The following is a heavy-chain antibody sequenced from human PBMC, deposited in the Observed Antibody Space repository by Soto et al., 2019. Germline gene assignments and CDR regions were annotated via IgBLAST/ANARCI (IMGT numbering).Heavy chain of an antibody. D-gene: IGHD3-16*01. Sequence: QVQLVESGGGLVKPGGSLRLSCTASGFTFTDDYMTWIRQAPGKGLEWVSYINSGGSNIYYADSVRGRFTISRDNAKNSKYLQTSSLTAEDTFIYHCTTDTRGTNWGQGTLVIVSS. J-gene: IGHJ4*02. CDR1: GFTFTDDY. CDR3: TTDTRGTN. CDR2: INSGGSNI. V-gene: IGHV3-11*01.